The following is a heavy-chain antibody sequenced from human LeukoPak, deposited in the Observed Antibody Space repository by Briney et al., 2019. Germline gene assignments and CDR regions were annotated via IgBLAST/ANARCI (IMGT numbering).Heavy chain of an antibody. V-gene: IGHV3-74*03. CDR1: EFTFSNYV. J-gene: IGHJ4*02. Sequence: GGSLRLSCAASEFTFSNYVINWVRQTPGKGLVWVSYINSDGSGATYADSVKGRFTISRDNADNTLYLQMNSLRAEDTALYYCVRGITTRRSPDLDYWGQGILVTVSS. CDR2: INSDGSGA. D-gene: IGHD6-6*01. CDR3: VRGITTRRSPDLDY.